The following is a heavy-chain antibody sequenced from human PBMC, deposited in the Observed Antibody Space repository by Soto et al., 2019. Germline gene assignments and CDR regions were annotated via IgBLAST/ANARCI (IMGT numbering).Heavy chain of an antibody. Sequence: SGPTLVNPTETLTLTCTVSGFSLSNARMGVSWIRQPPGKALEWLAHIFSNDEKSYSTSLKSRLTISKDTSKSQVVLTMTNMDPVDTATYYCARITAPTRLRYFDWSPGGMDVWGQGTTVTVSS. D-gene: IGHD3-9*01. CDR3: ARITAPTRLRYFDWSPGGMDV. CDR2: IFSNDEK. V-gene: IGHV2-26*01. J-gene: IGHJ6*02. CDR1: GFSLSNARMG.